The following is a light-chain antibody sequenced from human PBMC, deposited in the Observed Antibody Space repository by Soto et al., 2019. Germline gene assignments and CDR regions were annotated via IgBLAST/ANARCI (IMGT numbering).Light chain of an antibody. V-gene: IGKV3-15*01. CDR1: QSVSSN. CDR3: QQYHKWPLT. CDR2: SAS. Sequence: EIVMTQSPATLSVSPGERATLSCWASQSVSSNLAWYQQKPGQAPRLLIHSASARATGVPARFSGSGSGTEFTLTISSLQSEDSAVYHCQQYHKWPLTSGGGTKVDIK. J-gene: IGKJ4*01.